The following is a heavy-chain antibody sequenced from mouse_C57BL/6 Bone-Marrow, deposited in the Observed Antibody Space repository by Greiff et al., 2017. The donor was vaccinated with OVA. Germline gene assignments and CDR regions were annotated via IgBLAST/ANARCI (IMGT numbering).Heavy chain of an antibody. CDR1: GFTFSSYT. CDR2: ISGGGGNT. Sequence: EVKVEESGGGLVKPGGSLKLSCAASGFTFSSYTMSWVRQTPEKRLEWVATISGGGGNTYYPDSVKGRFTISRDNAKNTLYLQMSSLRSEDTALYYCARRGGYFDYWGQGTTLTVSS. CDR3: ARRGGYFDY. J-gene: IGHJ2*01. V-gene: IGHV5-9*01.